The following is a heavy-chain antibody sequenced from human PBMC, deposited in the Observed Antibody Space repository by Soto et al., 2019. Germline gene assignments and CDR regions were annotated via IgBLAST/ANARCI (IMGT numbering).Heavy chain of an antibody. CDR2: IIPIFGIA. D-gene: IGHD3-9*01. J-gene: IGHJ4*02. V-gene: IGHV1-69*13. CDR3: ARVGHYDILTGYSSYFDY. CDR1: GGTFSSYA. Sequence: SVKVSCKASGGTFSSYAISWVRQAPGQGLEWMGGIIPIFGIANYAQKFQGRVTITADESTSTAYMELSSLRSEDMAVYYCARVGHYDILTGYSSYFDYWGQGTLVTVSS.